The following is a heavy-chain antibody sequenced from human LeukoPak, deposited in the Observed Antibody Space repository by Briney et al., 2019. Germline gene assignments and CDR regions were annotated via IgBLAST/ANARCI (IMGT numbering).Heavy chain of an antibody. V-gene: IGHV4-39*07. D-gene: IGHD3-22*01. CDR1: GGSISSSSYY. CDR2: IYYSGST. Sequence: SETLSLTCTVSGGSISSSSYYWGWIRQPPGKGLEWIGSIYYSGSTYYNPSLKSRVTISVDTSKNQFSLRLSSVTAADTAVYYCARSYDSSGYYFQHWGQGTLVTVSS. CDR3: ARSYDSSGYYFQH. J-gene: IGHJ1*01.